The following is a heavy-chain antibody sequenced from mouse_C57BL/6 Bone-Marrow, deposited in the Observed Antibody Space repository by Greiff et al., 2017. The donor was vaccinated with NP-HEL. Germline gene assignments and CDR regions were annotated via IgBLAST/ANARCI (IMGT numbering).Heavy chain of an antibody. CDR2: IDPSDSYT. Sequence: VQLQQPGAELVRPGTSVKLSCKASGYTFTSYWMHWVKQRPGQGLEWIGVIDPSDSYTNYNQKFKGKATLTVDTSSSTAYMQLSSLTSEDSAVYYCARGENLLWLRREGYFDVWGTGTTVTVSS. J-gene: IGHJ1*03. CDR1: GYTFTSYW. D-gene: IGHD2-2*01. V-gene: IGHV1-59*01. CDR3: ARGENLLWLRREGYFDV.